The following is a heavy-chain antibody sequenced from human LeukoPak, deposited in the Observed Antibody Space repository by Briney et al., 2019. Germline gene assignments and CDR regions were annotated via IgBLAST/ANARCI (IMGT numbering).Heavy chain of an antibody. CDR3: AGGWCSHCYGMGD. CDR1: GFTFSQYW. V-gene: IGHV3-7*03. CDR2: IQRDGRDN. D-gene: IGHD4/OR15-4a*01. Sequence: AGGSLRLSCVTSGFTFSQYWMTWVRQAPGKGLEWVANIQRDGRDNNYVDSVKGRFTISRDNAKNSLYLQMNSLRAEDTAVYYCAGGWCSHCYGMGDWGKGTTVTVSS. J-gene: IGHJ6*04.